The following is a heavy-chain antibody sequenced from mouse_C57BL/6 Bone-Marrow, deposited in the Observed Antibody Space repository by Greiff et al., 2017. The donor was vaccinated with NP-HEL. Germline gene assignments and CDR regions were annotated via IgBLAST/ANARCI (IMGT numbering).Heavy chain of an antibody. CDR1: GYTFTSYT. CDR3: ARGGSVDY. Sequence: VKLVESGAELARPGASVKMSCKASGYTFTSYTLHWVKQRPGQGLEWIGYINPSSGYTKYNQKFKDKATLTADKSSSTAYMQLSSLTSEDSAVYYCARGGSVDYWGQGTTLTVSS. V-gene: IGHV1-4*01. CDR2: INPSSGYT. J-gene: IGHJ2*01. D-gene: IGHD1-1*02.